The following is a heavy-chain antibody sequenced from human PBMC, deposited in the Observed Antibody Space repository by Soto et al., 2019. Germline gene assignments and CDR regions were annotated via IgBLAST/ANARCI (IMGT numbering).Heavy chain of an antibody. J-gene: IGHJ4*02. CDR1: GGSISSYY. CDR2: IYYSGST. V-gene: IGHV4-59*01. D-gene: IGHD3-3*01. CDR3: ARGTYYDFWSGYNFAY. Sequence: PSETLSLTCTVSGGSISSYYWSWIRQPPGKGLEWIGYIYYSGSTNYNPSLKSRVTISVDTSKNQFSLKLSSVTAADTAVYYCARGTYYDFWSGYNFAYWGQGTLVTVSS.